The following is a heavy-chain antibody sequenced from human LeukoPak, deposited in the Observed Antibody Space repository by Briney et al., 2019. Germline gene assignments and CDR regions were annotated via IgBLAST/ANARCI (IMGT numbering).Heavy chain of an antibody. Sequence: SVKVSCKASGYTFTSYYMHWVRQAPGQGLEWMGGIIPIFGTANYAQKFQGRVTITADESTSTAYMELSSLRSEDTAVYYCARVGFYYYGSGSYYKGHWFDPWGQGTLVTVSS. CDR3: ARVGFYYYGSGSYYKGHWFDP. V-gene: IGHV1-69*13. J-gene: IGHJ5*02. D-gene: IGHD3-10*01. CDR2: IIPIFGTA. CDR1: GYTFTSYY.